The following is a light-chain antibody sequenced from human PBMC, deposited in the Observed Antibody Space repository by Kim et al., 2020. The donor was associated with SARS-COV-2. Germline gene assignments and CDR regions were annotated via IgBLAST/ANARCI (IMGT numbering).Light chain of an antibody. Sequence: DIQMTQSPSSLSASVGDRVTITCRASQSFSSWLAWYQQKPGKAPKLLIYKTSILESGVPSRFSGSGSGTEFTLTISSLQPDDFATYYCQQYDNSPLTFGQGTRLEIK. V-gene: IGKV1-5*03. CDR1: QSFSSW. J-gene: IGKJ5*01. CDR2: KTS. CDR3: QQYDNSPLT.